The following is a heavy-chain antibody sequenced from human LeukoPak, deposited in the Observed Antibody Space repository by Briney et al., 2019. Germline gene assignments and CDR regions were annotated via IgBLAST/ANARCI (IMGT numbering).Heavy chain of an antibody. V-gene: IGHV3-21*01. J-gene: IGHJ3*02. CDR3: ARDQEQPNNAFDI. D-gene: IGHD6-13*01. Sequence: GGSLRLSCAASGFTFSSYSMNWVRQAPGEGLEWVSSISSSSSYIYYADSVKGRFTISRDNTKNSLYLQMNSLRAEDTAVYYCARDQEQPNNAFDIWGQRTMVTVSS. CDR2: ISSSSSYI. CDR1: GFTFSSYS.